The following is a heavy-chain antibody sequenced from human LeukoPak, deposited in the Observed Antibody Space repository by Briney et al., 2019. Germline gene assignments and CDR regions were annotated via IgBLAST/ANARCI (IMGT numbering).Heavy chain of an antibody. CDR3: AKGRIQSYMAPEY. CDR1: AFTFGSFG. D-gene: IGHD5-18*01. V-gene: IGHV3-23*01. Sequence: PGGSLRLSCAASAFTFGSFGMSWVRQAPGKGLEWVSAISDTGGSTFYADSVKGRFTISRDNSKNTLYLQMNSLRAEDTAVYYCAKGRIQSYMAPEYWGQGTLVTVYS. J-gene: IGHJ4*02. CDR2: ISDTGGST.